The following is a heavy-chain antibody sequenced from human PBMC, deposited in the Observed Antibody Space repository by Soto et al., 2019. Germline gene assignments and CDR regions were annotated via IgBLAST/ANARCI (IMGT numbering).Heavy chain of an antibody. J-gene: IGHJ5*02. CDR1: GSSFSGYY. CDR2: IHHGGNT. CDR3: FGT. V-gene: IGHV4-34*01. Sequence: SETLSLTCALYGSSFSGYYWGWVRQPPGRRLEWIGEIHHGGNTNYSPCLKTRFTISAYASKNQFFLKLRSPTAADTAVYYWFGTSGQGTLVTVS.